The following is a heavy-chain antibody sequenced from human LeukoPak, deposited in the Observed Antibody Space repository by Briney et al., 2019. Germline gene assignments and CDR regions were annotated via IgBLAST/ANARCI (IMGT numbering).Heavy chain of an antibody. Sequence: RGSLRLSCAASGFTFSNYPMSWVRQPPGKGLEWVSAISGSGGSTYYADSVKGRFTISRDNSKNTLYLQMNSLRAEDTAVYCAKDPDCTSGICYTFFDYWGQGTRVTVSS. CDR1: GFTFSNYP. CDR2: ISGSGGST. D-gene: IGHD2-8*01. V-gene: IGHV3-23*01. CDR3: AKDPDCTSGICYTFFDY. J-gene: IGHJ4*02.